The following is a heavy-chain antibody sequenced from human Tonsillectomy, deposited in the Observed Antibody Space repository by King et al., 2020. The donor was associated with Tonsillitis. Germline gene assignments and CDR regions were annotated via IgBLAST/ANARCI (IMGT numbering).Heavy chain of an antibody. D-gene: IGHD3-22*01. V-gene: IGHV3-13*04. CDR1: GFTFSSYD. CDR3: ARQKYYYDSSGYSDAFDI. J-gene: IGHJ3*02. CDR2: IGTAGDT. Sequence: VQLVESGGGLVQPGGSLRLSCAASGFTFSSYDMHWVRQATGKGLEWVSAIGTAGDTYYPGSVNGRFTISRENAKNSLYLQMNSLGAGDTAVYYCARQKYYYDSSGYSDAFDIWGQGTMVTVSS.